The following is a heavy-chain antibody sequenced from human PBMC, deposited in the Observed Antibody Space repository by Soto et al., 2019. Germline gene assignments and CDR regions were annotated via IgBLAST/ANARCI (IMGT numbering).Heavy chain of an antibody. CDR2: ISPYNRDT. D-gene: IGHD6-19*01. CDR1: GYTFTSYG. Sequence: ASVKVSCKASGYTFTSYGIGWVRQAPGQGLEWMGWISPYNRDTNYAQKLQGRLTLTTDTATSTLYMELRSLRSDDTAVYYCARDPKVAVAGNFDYWGLGTLVTVS. CDR3: ARDPKVAVAGNFDY. V-gene: IGHV1-18*01. J-gene: IGHJ4*02.